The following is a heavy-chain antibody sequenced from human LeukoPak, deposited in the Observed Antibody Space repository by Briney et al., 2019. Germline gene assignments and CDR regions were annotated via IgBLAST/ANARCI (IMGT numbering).Heavy chain of an antibody. CDR2: TRNKPNSYTT. D-gene: IGHD3-22*01. Sequence: PGGSLRLSCAASGFTFSDLYMDWVRQAPGKGLEWVGRTRNKPNSYTTEYAASVKGMFTISGDDSKNSLFLQMNSLKTEDAAVYYCVRDFYESSGSTYYFDYWGQGTLVTVSS. V-gene: IGHV3-72*01. CDR3: VRDFYESSGSTYYFDY. J-gene: IGHJ4*02. CDR1: GFTFSDLY.